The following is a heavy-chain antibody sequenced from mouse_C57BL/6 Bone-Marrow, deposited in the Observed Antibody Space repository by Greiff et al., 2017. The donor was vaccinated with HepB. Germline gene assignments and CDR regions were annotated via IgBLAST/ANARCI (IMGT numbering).Heavy chain of an antibody. CDR2: ISSGSSTI. CDR3: ARLRYYGSSLWYFDY. D-gene: IGHD1-1*01. V-gene: IGHV5-17*01. J-gene: IGHJ2*01. CDR1: GFTFSDYG. Sequence: EVKLMESGGGLVKPGGSLKLSCAASGFTFSDYGMHWVRQAPEKGLEWVAYISSGSSTIYYADTVKGRFTISRDNAKNTLFLQMTRLRSEDTAMYYCARLRYYGSSLWYFDYWGQGTTLTGSS.